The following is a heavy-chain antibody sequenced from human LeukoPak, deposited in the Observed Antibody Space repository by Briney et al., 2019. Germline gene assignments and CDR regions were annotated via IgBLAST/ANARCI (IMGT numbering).Heavy chain of an antibody. CDR1: GYTFTGYY. V-gene: IGHV1-2*02. Sequence: ASVKVSCKASGYTFTGYYMHWVRQAPGQGLEWMGWINPNSGGTNYAQKFQGRDTMTRDTSISTAYMELSRLRSDDTAVYYCARIWQQLVESSFDYWGQGTLVTVSS. CDR3: ARIWQQLVESSFDY. J-gene: IGHJ4*02. CDR2: INPNSGGT. D-gene: IGHD6-13*01.